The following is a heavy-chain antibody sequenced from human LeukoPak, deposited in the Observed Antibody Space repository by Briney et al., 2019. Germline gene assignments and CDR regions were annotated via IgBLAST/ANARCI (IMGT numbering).Heavy chain of an antibody. CDR1: GDSVSSISVA. Sequence: SQTLSLACAISGDSVSSISVAWNWIRQSPSRGLEWLGRTYYRSKWYNEYAVSVKGRININPDPSKNQFSLQLNSVTPEDTAVYYCALARSEYHYGMDVWGQGATVTVSS. J-gene: IGHJ6*02. CDR3: ALARSEYHYGMDV. V-gene: IGHV6-1*01. CDR2: TYYRSKWYN.